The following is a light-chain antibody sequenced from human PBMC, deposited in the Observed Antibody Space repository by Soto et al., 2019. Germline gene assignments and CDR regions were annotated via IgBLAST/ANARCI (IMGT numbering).Light chain of an antibody. Sequence: EIVLTQSPGTLSLSPGERATLSCRASQTINNYVAWYQQKPGQAPRVLIYDSSIRATGVPDRFSGSGSGTDFTLTISRLEPEDFAVHYCQQYVDSPETFGGGTKV. J-gene: IGKJ4*01. V-gene: IGKV3-20*01. CDR1: QTINNY. CDR3: QQYVDSPET. CDR2: DSS.